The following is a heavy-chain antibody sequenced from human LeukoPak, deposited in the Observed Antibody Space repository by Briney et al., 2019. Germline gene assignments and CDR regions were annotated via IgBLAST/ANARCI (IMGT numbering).Heavy chain of an antibody. D-gene: IGHD5-18*01. CDR3: ARKVGYGYALDS. CDR1: GFTVSSNC. Sequence: GGSLTLSCAASGFTVSSNCMTWVRQAPGMGLEWASVVCSGGDTYYADSVKGRFTISTDDSNNNVYLQMNSLRAEDTAVYYCARKVGYGYALDSWGQGTLVTASS. V-gene: IGHV3-53*01. CDR2: VCSGGDT. J-gene: IGHJ4*02.